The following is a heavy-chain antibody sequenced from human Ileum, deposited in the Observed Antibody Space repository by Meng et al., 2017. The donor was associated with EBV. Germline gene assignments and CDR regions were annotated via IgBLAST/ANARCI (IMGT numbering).Heavy chain of an antibody. D-gene: IGHD4-11*01. CDR2: ISADSGNT. CDR1: CYTFTNYG. Sequence: QAPLVQAGAEVKEPGASVKVSCNASCYTFTNYGISWVRQAPGQGLEWMGRISADSGNTNYPQKFQGRVTMTTDTTTRTAYMEVRRLRSDDTAVYYCARGVTTVLYWFFDLWGRGTLVTVSS. J-gene: IGHJ2*01. V-gene: IGHV1-18*01. CDR3: ARGVTTVLYWFFDL.